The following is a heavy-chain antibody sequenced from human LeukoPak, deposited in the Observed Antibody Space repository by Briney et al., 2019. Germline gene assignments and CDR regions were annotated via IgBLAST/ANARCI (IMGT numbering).Heavy chain of an antibody. J-gene: IGHJ3*02. CDR1: GFTFSRYW. D-gene: IGHD3-16*01. V-gene: IGHV3-7*05. Sequence: GGSLRLSCAASGFTFSRYWMSWVRQAPGKGLECVANIKMDGSEKHYADSVKGRFTISRDNAKSSLYVEMNTLRAEDTAVYYCARGGNYALDAFDMWGQGTMVTVSS. CDR2: IKMDGSEK. CDR3: ARGGNYALDAFDM.